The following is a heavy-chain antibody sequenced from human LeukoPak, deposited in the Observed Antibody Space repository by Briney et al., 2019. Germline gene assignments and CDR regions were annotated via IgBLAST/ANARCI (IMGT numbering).Heavy chain of an antibody. Sequence: ASVKVSCKVSGYTLTELSMHWVRQAPGKGLEWMGGFDPEDGETIYAQKFQGRVTMTEDTSTDTAYMELSSLRSEDTAVYYCAIFFQTEMATRIGWFDPWGQGTLVTVSS. J-gene: IGHJ5*02. D-gene: IGHD5-24*01. V-gene: IGHV1-24*01. CDR3: AIFFQTEMATRIGWFDP. CDR2: FDPEDGET. CDR1: GYTLTELS.